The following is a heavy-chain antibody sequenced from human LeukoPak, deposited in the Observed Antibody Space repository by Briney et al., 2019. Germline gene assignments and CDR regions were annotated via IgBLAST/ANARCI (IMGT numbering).Heavy chain of an antibody. CDR1: GGSFSGYY. V-gene: IGHV4-34*01. CDR2: INHSGST. CDR3: ARGTMVRGVFDY. Sequence: PSETLSLTRAVYGGSFSGYYWSWIRQPPGKGLEWIGEINHSGSTNYNPSLKSRVTISVDTSKNQFSLKLSSVTAADTAVYYCARGTMVRGVFDYWGQGTLVTVSS. J-gene: IGHJ4*02. D-gene: IGHD3-10*01.